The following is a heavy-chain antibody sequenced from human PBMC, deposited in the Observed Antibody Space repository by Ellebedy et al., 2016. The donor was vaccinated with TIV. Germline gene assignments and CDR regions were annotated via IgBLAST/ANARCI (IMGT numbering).Heavy chain of an antibody. CDR2: IYHSGST. J-gene: IGHJ4*02. CDR3: ARAPGNSYGGDPFDY. Sequence: MPSETLSLTCAVSGGSISSGGYSWSWIRQPPGKGLEWIGYIYHSGSTYYNPSLKSRVTLSVDTSKNQFSLKLSSVTAADTAVYYCARAPGNSYGGDPFDYWGQGTLVTVSS. V-gene: IGHV4-30-2*01. CDR1: GGSISSGGYS. D-gene: IGHD5-18*01.